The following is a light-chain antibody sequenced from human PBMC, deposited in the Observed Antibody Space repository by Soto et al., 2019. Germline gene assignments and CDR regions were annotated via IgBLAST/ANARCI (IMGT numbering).Light chain of an antibody. J-gene: IGKJ3*01. CDR3: QQYGRSPPGFT. CDR1: QSVSSSY. CDR2: GAS. Sequence: EVVLTQSPGTLSLSPGERATLSCRASQSVSSSYLAWYQHKPGQAPRLLIYGASTRASGIPDRFSGGGSGTDFTLTISRLEPDDVAVYYCQQYGRSPPGFTFGPGTKVDIK. V-gene: IGKV3-20*01.